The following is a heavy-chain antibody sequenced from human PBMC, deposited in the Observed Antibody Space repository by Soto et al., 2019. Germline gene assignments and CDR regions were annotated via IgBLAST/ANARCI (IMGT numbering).Heavy chain of an antibody. CDR2: IYSGGST. CDR3: ARDRPASYDGSGSYSPSFDY. D-gene: IGHD3-10*01. J-gene: IGHJ4*02. CDR1: GFTVSSNY. V-gene: IGHV3-66*01. Sequence: EVQLVESGGGLVQPGGSLRLSCAASGFTVSSNYMSWVRQAPGKGLEWVSVIYSGGSTYYADSVKGRFTISRDNSKNALYLQMNSLRAEDTAVYYCARDRPASYDGSGSYSPSFDYWGQGTLVTVSA.